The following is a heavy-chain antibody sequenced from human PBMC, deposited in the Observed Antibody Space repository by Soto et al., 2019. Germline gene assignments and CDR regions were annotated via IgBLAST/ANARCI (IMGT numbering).Heavy chain of an antibody. CDR3: ARDSTLAY. J-gene: IGHJ4*02. V-gene: IGHV1-46*01. CDR1: GYTFTNYY. Sequence: ASVTGSCKASGYTFTNYYIHWVRQAPGQGLEWMGIINPIVGGTSYAPKFQARVTMTRDTSTSTVYMELSSLRSEDTAVYYCARDSTLAYWGQGTRVTVSS. CDR2: INPIVGGT.